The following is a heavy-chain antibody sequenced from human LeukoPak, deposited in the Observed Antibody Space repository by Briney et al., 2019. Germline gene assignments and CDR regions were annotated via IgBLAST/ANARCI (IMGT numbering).Heavy chain of an antibody. V-gene: IGHV3-21*01. D-gene: IGHD2-2*01. CDR3: ARRRDIVVVPAAIDY. CDR2: ISSSSSYI. Sequence: GGSLRLSCAASGFTLSSYSMNWVRQAPGKGLEWVSSISSSSSYIYYADSVKGRFTISRDNAKNSLYLQMNSLRAEDTAVYYCARRRDIVVVPAAIDYWGQGTLVIVSS. J-gene: IGHJ4*02. CDR1: GFTLSSYS.